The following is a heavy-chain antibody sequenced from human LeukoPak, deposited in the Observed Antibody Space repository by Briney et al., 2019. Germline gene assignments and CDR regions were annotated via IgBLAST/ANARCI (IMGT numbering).Heavy chain of an antibody. CDR2: ISSDGSNK. J-gene: IGHJ4*02. CDR3: ARARPSMWIDY. CDR1: GFTFRSYG. Sequence: PGGSLRLSCAASGFTFRSYGMHWVRQAPGKGLEWVAVISSDGSNKYYADSVKGRFTISRDNSKNTLYLQMNSLRPEDTAVYYCARARPSMWIDYWGQGTLVTVSS. V-gene: IGHV3-30*03. D-gene: IGHD5-12*01.